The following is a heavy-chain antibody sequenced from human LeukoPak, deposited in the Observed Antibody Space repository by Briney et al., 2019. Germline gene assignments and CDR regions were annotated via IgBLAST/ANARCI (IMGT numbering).Heavy chain of an antibody. J-gene: IGHJ4*02. CDR3: ARRRWSSSSVIGY. V-gene: IGHV4-34*01. CDR1: GGSLSGYY. D-gene: IGHD6-6*01. Sequence: SETLSLTCGVNGGSLSGYYWIWIRQTPTQELEWIGEINHSGSTNYNPSLKSRVTISVDTSKNQFYLSLASLTAADTAVYYCARRRWSSSSVIGYWGRGTRVTVSP. CDR2: INHSGST.